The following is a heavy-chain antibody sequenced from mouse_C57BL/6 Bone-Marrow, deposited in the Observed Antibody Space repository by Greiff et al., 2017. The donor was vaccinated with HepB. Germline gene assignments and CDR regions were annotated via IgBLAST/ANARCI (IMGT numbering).Heavy chain of an antibody. CDR3: APITTVVMRYFDV. V-gene: IGHV14-3*01. D-gene: IGHD1-1*01. J-gene: IGHJ1*03. CDR1: GFNIKNTY. CDR2: IDPANGNT. Sequence: EVKLLESVAELVRPGASVKLSCTASGFNIKNTYMHWVKQRPEQGLEWIGRIDPANGNTKYAPKFQGKATITADTSSNTAYLQLSSLTSEDTAIYYCAPITTVVMRYFDVWGTGTTVTVSS.